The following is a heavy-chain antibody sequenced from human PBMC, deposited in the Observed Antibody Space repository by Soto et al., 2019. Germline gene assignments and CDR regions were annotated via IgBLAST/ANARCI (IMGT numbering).Heavy chain of an antibody. CDR1: GFSFSLYW. CDR3: ARDFGEVGATAVYDI. V-gene: IGHV3-74*01. Sequence: GGSLRLSCAASGFSFSLYWMHWVRQAPGKGLVWVSRINGDGSDTSYGDSVKGRFTTSRDNAKNTLYLHMNSLGAEDTAVYYCARDFGEVGATAVYDIWGQGTMVTVSS. J-gene: IGHJ3*02. D-gene: IGHD1-26*01. CDR2: INGDGSDT.